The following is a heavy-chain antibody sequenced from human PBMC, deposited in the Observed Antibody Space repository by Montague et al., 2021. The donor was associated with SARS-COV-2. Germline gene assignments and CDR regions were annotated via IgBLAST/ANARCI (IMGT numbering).Heavy chain of an antibody. J-gene: IGHJ3*02. CDR2: IYYSGST. V-gene: IGHV4-59*01. CDR3: ARTGLGDYDILTGYTANAFDI. CDR1: GGSISSYY. Sequence: SETLSLTCTVSGGSISSYYWSWIRQPPGKGLEWIGYIYYSGSTNYNPSLKSRVTISVDTSKNQFSLKLSSVTAADTAVYYCARTGLGDYDILTGYTANAFDIWGQGTMVTVSS. D-gene: IGHD3-9*01.